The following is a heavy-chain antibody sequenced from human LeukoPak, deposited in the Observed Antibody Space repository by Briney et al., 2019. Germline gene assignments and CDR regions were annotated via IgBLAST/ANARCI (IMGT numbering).Heavy chain of an antibody. CDR2: IWYDGSNK. D-gene: IGHD3-22*01. V-gene: IGHV3-33*01. J-gene: IGHJ4*02. CDR1: GFTFSSYG. Sequence: GGSLRLSCAASGFTFSSYGMHWVRQAPGKGLEWVAVIWYDGSNKYYADSVKGRFTISRDNSKNTLYLQMNSLRAEDTAVHYCARGLYDSSGYYYFDYWGQGTLVTVSS. CDR3: ARGLYDSSGYYYFDY.